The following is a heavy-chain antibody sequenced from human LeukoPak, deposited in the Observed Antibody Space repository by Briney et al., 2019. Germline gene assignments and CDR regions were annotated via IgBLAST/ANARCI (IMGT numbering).Heavy chain of an antibody. CDR3: ARDPRTVRI. J-gene: IGHJ4*02. Sequence: GGSLRLSCAASGFTFSDNYMTWVRQAPGPGLEWLSYISGNGGVIQYADSVKGRFTISRDNAKNLLYLQMDSLRVEDTAIYYCARDPRTVRIWGQGTLVTVSS. CDR1: GFTFSDNY. V-gene: IGHV3-11*04. D-gene: IGHD1-1*01. CDR2: ISGNGGVI.